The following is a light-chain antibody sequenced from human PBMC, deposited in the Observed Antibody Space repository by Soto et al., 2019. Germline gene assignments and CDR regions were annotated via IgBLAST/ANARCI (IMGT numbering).Light chain of an antibody. CDR1: QDIANY. J-gene: IGKJ4*01. V-gene: IGKV1-33*01. Sequence: DIQMTQSPPSLSASVGDRVTITCQASQDIANYLNWYQQKPGEAPKLLIYDASNLAAGVPSRFSGSGFTTRFTVTISSLQPEDVATYYCQQFDSVPELTFGGGTKVEIK. CDR3: QQFDSVPELT. CDR2: DAS.